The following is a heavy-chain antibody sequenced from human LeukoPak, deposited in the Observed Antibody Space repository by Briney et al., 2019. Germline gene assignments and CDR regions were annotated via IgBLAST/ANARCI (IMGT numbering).Heavy chain of an antibody. CDR2: IYTSGST. V-gene: IGHV4-61*09. CDR3: ARRSLVGARTFYFDY. J-gene: IGHJ4*02. D-gene: IGHD1-26*01. Sequence: PSETLSLTCTVSGGSISSGTYYWSWIRQPAGKGLEWIGHIYTSGSTNYNPSLKSRVIISVDTSKNQFSLNLSSVTAADTALYYCARRSLVGARTFYFDYWGPGTLATVSS. CDR1: GGSISSGTYY.